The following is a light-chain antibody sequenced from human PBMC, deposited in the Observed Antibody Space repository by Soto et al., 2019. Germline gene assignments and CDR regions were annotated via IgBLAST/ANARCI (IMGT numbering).Light chain of an antibody. CDR1: SSDVGGYNF. CDR3: SSYAGSSIPVA. Sequence: QSALTQPPSASGSPVQSVTISCTGASSDVGGYNFVSWYQQHPGKAPKLMIYDVTKRPSGVPDRFSGSKSGNTASLTVSGLQVDDEADYYCSSYAGSSIPVAFGGGTQLTVL. CDR2: DVT. J-gene: IGLJ2*01. V-gene: IGLV2-8*01.